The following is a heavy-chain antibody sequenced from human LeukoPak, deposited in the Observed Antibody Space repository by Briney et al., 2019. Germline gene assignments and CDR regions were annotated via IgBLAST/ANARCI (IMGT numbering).Heavy chain of an antibody. CDR2: ISGSSSTI. CDR1: GFTFSSYN. Sequence: GGSLRLSCVASGFTFSSYNMNWVRQAPGKGLEWVSYISGSSSTIYYADTVKGRFTISRDNAKNSLYLQMNSLRAKDTAVYYCARASGSYQTFDYWGQGTLVTVSS. J-gene: IGHJ4*02. D-gene: IGHD1-26*01. CDR3: ARASGSYQTFDY. V-gene: IGHV3-48*01.